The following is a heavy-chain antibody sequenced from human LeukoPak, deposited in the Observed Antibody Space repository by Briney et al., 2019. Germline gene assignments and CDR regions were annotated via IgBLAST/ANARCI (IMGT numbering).Heavy chain of an antibody. Sequence: GRSLRLSCAASGFTFSSYARHWVRQAPGKGLEWVAAISHDGSNKYHADSVKGRFTISRDNSKNTVYLQMNSLRAEDTAVYFCAGSPKYSSSWYEYFQHWGQGTLVTVSS. D-gene: IGHD6-13*01. CDR2: ISHDGSNK. V-gene: IGHV3-30*11. J-gene: IGHJ1*01. CDR1: GFTFSSYA. CDR3: AGSPKYSSSWYEYFQH.